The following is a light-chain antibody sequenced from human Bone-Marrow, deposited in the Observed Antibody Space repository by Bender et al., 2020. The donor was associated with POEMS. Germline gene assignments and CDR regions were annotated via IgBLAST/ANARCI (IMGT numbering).Light chain of an antibody. V-gene: IGLV2-14*03. Sequence: QPALTQPASVSGSPGQSITISCIGTSNDVGAYIYVSWYQQHPGKAPKLMIYDVSDRPSGVSHRFSGSRFGNTAFLTISGLQAEDEADYYCCAFTKSSTHVFGTGTKVSVL. J-gene: IGLJ1*01. CDR3: CAFTKSSTHV. CDR2: DVS. CDR1: SNDVGAYIY.